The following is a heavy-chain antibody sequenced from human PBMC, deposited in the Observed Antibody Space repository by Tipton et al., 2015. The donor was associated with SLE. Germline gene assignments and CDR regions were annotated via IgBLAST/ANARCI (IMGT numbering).Heavy chain of an antibody. CDR3: ARDLGSYYYYYMDV. J-gene: IGHJ6*03. V-gene: IGHV1-18*04. CDR1: GYTFTSYG. CDR2: ISTFNGDT. Sequence: QLVQSGAEVKKPGASVKVSCKASGYTFTSYGISWVQQAPGQGLEWMGWISTFNGDTEYAHSLQDRITMTTDSSTSTAYMELRSLRSDDTAVYYCARDLGSYYYYYMDVWGKGTTVTVSS. D-gene: IGHD1-26*01.